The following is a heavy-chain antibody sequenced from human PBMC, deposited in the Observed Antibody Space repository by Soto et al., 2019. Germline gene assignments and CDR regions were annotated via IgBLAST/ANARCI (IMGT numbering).Heavy chain of an antibody. V-gene: IGHV3-30*18. D-gene: IGHD5-18*01. CDR1: GFTFSSYG. Sequence: PGGALRLSCPASGFTFSSYGMHWVRQAPGKGLEWVAVISYDGSNKYYADSVKGRFTISRDNSKNTLYLQMNSLRAEDTAVYYCAKAVDTAMVMGYWGQGTLVTVSS. CDR3: AKAVDTAMVMGY. CDR2: ISYDGSNK. J-gene: IGHJ4*02.